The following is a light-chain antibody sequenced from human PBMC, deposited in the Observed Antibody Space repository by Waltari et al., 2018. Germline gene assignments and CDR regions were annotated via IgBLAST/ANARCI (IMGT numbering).Light chain of an antibody. V-gene: IGLV2-14*03. CDR3: SSYTDSFTVV. J-gene: IGLJ3*02. Sequence: QSALSQPASVSGSPGQSITISCTGTSSDIGGHSSVSWYQQHPGKAPKLMIYDVRKRPAGFSYRVPGSKSANTASLTISGLQAEDEADYYCSSYTDSFTVVFGGGTRLTVL. CDR1: SSDIGGHSS. CDR2: DVR.